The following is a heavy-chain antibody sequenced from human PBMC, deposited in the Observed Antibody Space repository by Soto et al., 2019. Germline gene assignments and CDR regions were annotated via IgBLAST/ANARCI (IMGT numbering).Heavy chain of an antibody. J-gene: IGHJ6*03. CDR3: ARKLKAVAGYYYYYYMDV. V-gene: IGHV1-8*01. Sequence: ASVKVSCKASGYTFTSYDINWVRQATGQGLEWMGWMNPNSGNTGYAQKFQGRVTMTRNTSISTAYMELSSLRSEDTAVYYCARKLKAVAGYYYYYYMDVWGKGTTVTVSS. D-gene: IGHD6-19*01. CDR2: MNPNSGNT. CDR1: GYTFTSYD.